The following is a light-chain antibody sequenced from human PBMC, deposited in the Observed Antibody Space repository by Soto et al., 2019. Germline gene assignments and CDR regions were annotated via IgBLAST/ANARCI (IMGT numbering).Light chain of an antibody. CDR1: SSNIGSNT. CDR2: SNN. J-gene: IGLJ1*01. V-gene: IGLV1-44*01. Sequence: QSVLTQPPSASGTPGQRVTISCSGSSSNIGSNTVSWYQQVPGTAPKLLIYSNNQRPSGVPDRFSGSKSATSASLATSGLQSEDEADYYCAAWDDSLNALVFGTGTKVTVL. CDR3: AAWDDSLNALV.